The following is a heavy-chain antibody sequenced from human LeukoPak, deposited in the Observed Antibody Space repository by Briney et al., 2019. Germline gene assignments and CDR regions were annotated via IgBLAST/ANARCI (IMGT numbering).Heavy chain of an antibody. CDR3: ARAGGSYSFDY. Sequence: SETLSLTCPVSGGSISSSCNYWGWIRQPRGKGLEWIGSIYYSGSTYYNPSLKSRVTISVDTSKNQFSLKLSSVTAADTAMYYCARAGGSYSFDYWGQGSRVTVSS. CDR1: GGSISSSCNY. J-gene: IGHJ4*02. D-gene: IGHD1-26*01. CDR2: IYYSGST. V-gene: IGHV4-39*01.